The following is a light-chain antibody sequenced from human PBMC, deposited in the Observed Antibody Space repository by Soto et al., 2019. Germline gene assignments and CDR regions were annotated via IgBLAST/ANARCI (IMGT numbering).Light chain of an antibody. V-gene: IGKV3-20*01. Sequence: LTQSPGTLSLSPGERATLSCRASQTIRSNYLAWYRQTPGQAPRLLIYGASNRATGIADRFSGSGSGTDFTLIISRLEPEEFALYYCQQYGSSPWTFGQGTKVEIK. J-gene: IGKJ1*01. CDR2: GAS. CDR1: QTIRSNY. CDR3: QQYGSSPWT.